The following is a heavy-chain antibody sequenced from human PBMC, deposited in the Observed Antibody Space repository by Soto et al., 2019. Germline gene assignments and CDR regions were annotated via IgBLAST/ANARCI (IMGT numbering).Heavy chain of an antibody. CDR3: AKSMEVYSFFDY. V-gene: IGHV3-23*01. CDR1: GFSFSSYA. Sequence: WESLSLSCAASGFSFSSYAMSWVRQAQDEGLEWVSAVSGSGSSTYYANPVNGRFTISRKNSNNTLYLQMNSLMAEAAAVIYFAKSMEVYSFFDYWGQGTLVTVSS. D-gene: IGHD2-8*01. J-gene: IGHJ4*02. CDR2: VSGSGSST.